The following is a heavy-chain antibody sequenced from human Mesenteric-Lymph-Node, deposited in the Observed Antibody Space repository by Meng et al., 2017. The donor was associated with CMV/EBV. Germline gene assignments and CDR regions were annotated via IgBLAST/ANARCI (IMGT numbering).Heavy chain of an antibody. CDR2: IYYSGST. CDR1: GDSIHGFY. J-gene: IGHJ4*02. CDR3: ARVTLDYDFWGGSYYFDY. V-gene: IGHV4-59*01. Sequence: SETLSLTCTVSGDSIHGFYWSWIRQPPGRGVEWIGHIYYSGSTNYNPSLKSRVTISVGSSKNQFSLKLTSVTAADTAVYHCARVTLDYDFWGGSYYFDYWGQGALVTVSS. D-gene: IGHD3-3*01.